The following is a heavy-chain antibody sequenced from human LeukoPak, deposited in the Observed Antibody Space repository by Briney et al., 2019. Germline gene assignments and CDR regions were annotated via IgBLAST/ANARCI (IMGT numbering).Heavy chain of an antibody. Sequence: GGSLRLSCAASGFTFSSYWMTWVRQAPGKGLEWVANIKQDGSEKYYVDSVKGRFTISRDNAKNTLYVEMNSLRAEDTAVYFCARETPSGSGRAYDIWGQGTMVTVSS. J-gene: IGHJ3*02. V-gene: IGHV3-7*01. CDR2: IKQDGSEK. CDR1: GFTFSSYW. D-gene: IGHD1-26*01. CDR3: ARETPSGSGRAYDI.